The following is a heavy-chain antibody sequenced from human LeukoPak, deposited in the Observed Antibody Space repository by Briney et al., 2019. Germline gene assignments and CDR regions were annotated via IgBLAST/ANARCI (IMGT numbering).Heavy chain of an antibody. CDR1: GLTVSSNY. J-gene: IGHJ1*01. CDR2: LYTDGTT. V-gene: IGHV3-53*01. Sequence: GGSLRLSCVASGLTVSSNYMSWVRQAPGRGLEWVSALYTDGTTFYADSVKGRFTISRDNSKNTLYLQMNGLRPEDTAVYYCSFNSGWPGFFKHWGQGTLVTVCS. CDR3: SFNSGWPGFFKH. D-gene: IGHD5-12*01.